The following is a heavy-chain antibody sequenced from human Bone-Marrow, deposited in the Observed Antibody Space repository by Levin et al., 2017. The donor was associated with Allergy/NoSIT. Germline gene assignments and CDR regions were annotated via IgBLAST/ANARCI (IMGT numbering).Heavy chain of an antibody. V-gene: IGHV3-53*01. Sequence: GGSLRLSCAASGLSVSSNYMTWVRQAPGKGLEWVSVIYRSGNTYFADSVKGRFTISRDNSKNTLYLQMNSLRAEDTAIYYCARVTREILWFYFDSWGQGTLVTVSS. CDR2: IYRSGNT. J-gene: IGHJ4*02. D-gene: IGHD1-26*01. CDR1: GLSVSSNY. CDR3: ARVTREILWFYFDS.